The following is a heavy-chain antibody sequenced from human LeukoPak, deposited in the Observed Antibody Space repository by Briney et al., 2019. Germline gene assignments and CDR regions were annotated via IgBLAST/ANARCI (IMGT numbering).Heavy chain of an antibody. V-gene: IGHV1-18*04. CDR2: ISAYNGNT. Sequence: ASVKVSCKASGYTFTSYGISWVGQATGQGLEWMGWISAYNGNTNYAQKPQGRVTMTTDTSTSTAYMELRSLRSDYTAVYYCARDILWFGEHYYGMDVWGKGTTVTVSS. CDR1: GYTFTSYG. CDR3: ARDILWFGEHYYGMDV. J-gene: IGHJ6*04. D-gene: IGHD3-10*01.